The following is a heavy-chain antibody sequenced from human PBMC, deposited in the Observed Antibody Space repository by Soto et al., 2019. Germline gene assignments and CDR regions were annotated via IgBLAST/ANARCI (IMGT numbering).Heavy chain of an antibody. CDR1: GGSISSGDYY. J-gene: IGHJ3*02. CDR2: IYYSWST. CDR3: ARYDYVWGSYLSSDAFDI. D-gene: IGHD3-16*02. Sequence: TLCLTCAVSGGSISSGDYYWSWIRQPPGKGLEWIGYIYYSWSTYYNPSLKSRVTISVDTSKNQFSLKLSSVTAADTAVYYSARYDYVWGSYLSSDAFDIWGQGTMVTVSS. V-gene: IGHV4-30-4*01.